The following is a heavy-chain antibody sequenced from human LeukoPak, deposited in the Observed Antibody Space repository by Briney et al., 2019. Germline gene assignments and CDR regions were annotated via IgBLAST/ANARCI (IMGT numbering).Heavy chain of an antibody. CDR1: GFTFSTYS. CDR2: ISSGSNYM. J-gene: IGHJ3*02. Sequence: PGGSLRLSCVASGFTFSTYSMNWVRQAPGKGLEWVSSISSGSNYMYYADSLKGRFTISRDNAKNSLYLQMNSLRAEDTAVYYCASLTTGDAFDIWGQGTMVTVSS. D-gene: IGHD4-11*01. V-gene: IGHV3-21*01. CDR3: ASLTTGDAFDI.